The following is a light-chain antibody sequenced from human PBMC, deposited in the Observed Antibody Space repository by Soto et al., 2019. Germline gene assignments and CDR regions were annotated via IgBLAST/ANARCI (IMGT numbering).Light chain of an antibody. V-gene: IGKV1-27*01. Sequence: SQMTQSPSSLSASVVDRVTITCRARLPISNYLAWYQQKPWKIPNLLIYAASTLQAGVPSRFSGSGSGTDFTLTISSLQPEDVAAYYCQKYNSAPLTVGGANKVEIK. CDR2: AAS. CDR3: QKYNSAPLT. CDR1: LPISNY. J-gene: IGKJ4*01.